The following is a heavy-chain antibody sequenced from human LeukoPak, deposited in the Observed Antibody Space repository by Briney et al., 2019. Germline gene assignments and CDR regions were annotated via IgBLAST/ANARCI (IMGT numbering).Heavy chain of an antibody. V-gene: IGHV1-46*01. CDR1: GYTFTSYY. J-gene: IGHJ4*02. D-gene: IGHD6-19*01. CDR2: INPRGGST. CDR3: ARCSGWYVGLDY. Sequence: ASVKVSCKASGYTFTSYYMHWVRQAPVQGLEGMGIINPRGGSTSYAQKFQGRVTRTRDTSTSTVYMELSRLRSEDTAVYYCARCSGWYVGLDYWGQGTLVNVSS.